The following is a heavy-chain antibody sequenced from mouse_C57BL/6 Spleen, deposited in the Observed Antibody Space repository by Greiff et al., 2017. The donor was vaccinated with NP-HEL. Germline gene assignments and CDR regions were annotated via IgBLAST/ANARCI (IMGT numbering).Heavy chain of an antibody. D-gene: IGHD1-1*01. J-gene: IGHJ1*03. CDR2: IYPGDGDT. CDR3: ARDLRGDWYFDV. V-gene: IGHV1-80*01. CDR1: GYAFSSYW. Sequence: VQLVESGAELVKPGASVKISCKASGYAFSSYWMNWVKQRPGKGLEWIGQIYPGDGDTNYNGKFKGKATLTADKYSSTAYMQLSSLTSEDSAVYFCARDLRGDWYFDVWGTGTTVTVSS.